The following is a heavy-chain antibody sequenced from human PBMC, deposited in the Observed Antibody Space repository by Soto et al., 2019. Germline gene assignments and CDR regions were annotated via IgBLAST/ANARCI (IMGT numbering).Heavy chain of an antibody. V-gene: IGHV3-23*01. Sequence: GGSLRLSCAASGFTFSSYAMSWVRQTPGKGLEWVSGISGGGGGTYYADSVKGRFIISRDNSKNTVYLQMNSLRAEDTAFYYCTKYYFSDRETFNFDSWGQGTLDTVSS. J-gene: IGHJ4*02. D-gene: IGHD3-10*01. CDR2: ISGGGGGT. CDR3: TKYYFSDRETFNFDS. CDR1: GFTFSSYA.